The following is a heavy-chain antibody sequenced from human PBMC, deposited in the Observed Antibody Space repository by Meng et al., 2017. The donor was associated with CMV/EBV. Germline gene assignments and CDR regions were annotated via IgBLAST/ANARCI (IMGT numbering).Heavy chain of an antibody. J-gene: IGHJ2*01. CDR2: IIPIFGTA. D-gene: IGHD1-20*01. Sequence: VQPVQSGAEVKKPGSSVKVSCKASAGTFSSYAISWVRQGPGQGLEWMGGIIPIFGTANYAQKFQGRVTITADESTSTAYMELSSLRSEDTAVYYCASVTGIGWWYFDLWGRGTLVTVSS. CDR3: ASVTGIGWWYFDL. CDR1: AGTFSSYA. V-gene: IGHV1-69*12.